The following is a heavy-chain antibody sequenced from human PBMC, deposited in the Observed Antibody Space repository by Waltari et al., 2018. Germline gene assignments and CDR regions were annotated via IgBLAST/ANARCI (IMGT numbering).Heavy chain of an antibody. CDR3: ARDIGYYMDV. Sequence: EVQLVESGGGLVTPGGSLRISCAASGFTFGSYSMNWVRQAPGKGLEWVSSISSSSSYIDYADSVKGRFTISRDNAKNSLYLQMNSLRAEDTAVYYCARDIGYYMDVWGKGTTVTVSS. CDR1: GFTFGSYS. J-gene: IGHJ6*03. D-gene: IGHD1-26*01. V-gene: IGHV3-21*01. CDR2: ISSSSSYI.